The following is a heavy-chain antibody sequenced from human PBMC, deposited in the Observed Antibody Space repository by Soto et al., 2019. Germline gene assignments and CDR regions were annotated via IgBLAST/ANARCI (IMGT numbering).Heavy chain of an antibody. D-gene: IGHD3-22*01. CDR1: GYTFTSYA. V-gene: IGHV1-3*01. CDR3: ARENYDSSGYYGAIFFDY. CDR2: INAGNGNT. J-gene: IGHJ4*02. Sequence: ASVKVSCKASGYTFTSYAMHWVRQAPGQRLEWMGWINAGNGNTKYSQKFQGRVTITRDTSASTAYMELSSLRSEDTAVYYCARENYDSSGYYGAIFFDYWGQGTLVTVSS.